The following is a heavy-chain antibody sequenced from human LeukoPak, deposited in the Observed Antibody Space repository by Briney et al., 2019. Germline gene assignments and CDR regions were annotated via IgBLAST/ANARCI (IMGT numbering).Heavy chain of an antibody. D-gene: IGHD3-22*01. CDR3: AKEPFYDSSGYPSDYYYYMDV. J-gene: IGHJ6*03. Sequence: PGGSLRLSCAASGFTFSSYGMHWVRQAPGKGLEGVAFIRYDGSNKYYADSVKGRFTISRDNSKNTLYLQMNSLRAEDTAVYYCAKEPFYDSSGYPSDYYYYMDVWGKGTTVTVSS. V-gene: IGHV3-30*02. CDR2: IRYDGSNK. CDR1: GFTFSSYG.